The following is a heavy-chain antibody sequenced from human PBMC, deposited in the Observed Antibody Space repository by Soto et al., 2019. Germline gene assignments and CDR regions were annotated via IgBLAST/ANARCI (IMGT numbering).Heavy chain of an antibody. D-gene: IGHD3-9*01. V-gene: IGHV4-30-4*01. Sequence: PSETLSLTCTVSGGSISSGDYYRSWIRQPPGKGLEWIGYIYYSGSTYYNPSLKSRVTISVDTSKNQFSLKLSSVTAADTAVYYCARALRVLRYFDWLPGTYYYGMDVWGQGTTVTVSS. CDR1: GGSISSGDYY. CDR2: IYYSGST. CDR3: ARALRVLRYFDWLPGTYYYGMDV. J-gene: IGHJ6*02.